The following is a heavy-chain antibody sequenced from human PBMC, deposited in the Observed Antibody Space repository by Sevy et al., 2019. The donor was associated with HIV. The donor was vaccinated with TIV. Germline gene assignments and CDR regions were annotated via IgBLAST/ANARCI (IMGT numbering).Heavy chain of an antibody. V-gene: IGHV3-30*04. Sequence: GGSLRLSCAASGFTFSSYAMHWVRQAPGKGLEWVAVISYDGSNKYYADSVKGRFTISRDNSKNTLYLQMNSLRAEDMAVYYCARDGPYYYDSSGYYSLYYYYYYGMDVWGQGTTVTVSS. CDR1: GFTFSSYA. J-gene: IGHJ6*02. D-gene: IGHD3-22*01. CDR2: ISYDGSNK. CDR3: ARDGPYYYDSSGYYSLYYYYYYGMDV.